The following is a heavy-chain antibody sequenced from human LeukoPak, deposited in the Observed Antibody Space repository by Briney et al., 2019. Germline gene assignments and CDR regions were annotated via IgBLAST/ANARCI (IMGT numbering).Heavy chain of an antibody. D-gene: IGHD4-11*01. J-gene: IGHJ6*02. CDR1: GGSISGSY. Sequence: SETLSLTCTVSGGSISGSYWSWIRQPPGKGLEWIGYIYYTETYHNPSLKSRVTISLDSSKNQFSLKLRFVTAADTAVYYCARTQGWGTVRTGYYYGMDVWGQGTTVTVSS. V-gene: IGHV4-59*08. CDR2: IYYTET. CDR3: ARTQGWGTVRTGYYYGMDV.